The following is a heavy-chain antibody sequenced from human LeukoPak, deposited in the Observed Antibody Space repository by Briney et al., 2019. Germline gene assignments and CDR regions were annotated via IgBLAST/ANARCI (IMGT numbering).Heavy chain of an antibody. V-gene: IGHV1-18*01. CDR3: ATNSSGGYCDY. CDR1: GYTFTSSG. CDR2: ISTYTGYS. Sequence: GASVKVSCKASGYTFTSSGISWVRQAPGQGLEWMGWISTYTGYSKYAQNLQGRVTMTADTSTSTAYMELSSLRSDDTAVYYCATNSSGGYCDYWGQGTLVTVSS. D-gene: IGHD6-19*01. J-gene: IGHJ4*02.